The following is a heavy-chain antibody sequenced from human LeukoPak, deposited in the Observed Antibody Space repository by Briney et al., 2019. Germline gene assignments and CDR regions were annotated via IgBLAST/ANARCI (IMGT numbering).Heavy chain of an antibody. CDR3: ARVEEWLRLDY. D-gene: IGHD5-12*01. J-gene: IGHJ4*02. Sequence: TSETLSLTCTVSGGSISRYYWSWIRQPPGKGLEWIGYIYYSGSTNYNPSLKSRVTISVDTSKNQFSLKLSSVTAADTAVYYCARVEEWLRLDYWGQGTLVTVSS. CDR2: IYYSGST. V-gene: IGHV4-59*01. CDR1: GGSISRYY.